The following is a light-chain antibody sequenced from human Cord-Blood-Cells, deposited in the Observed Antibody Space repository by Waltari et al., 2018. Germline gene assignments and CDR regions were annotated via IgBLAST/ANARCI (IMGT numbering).Light chain of an antibody. J-gene: IGLJ2*01. CDR1: SSDVGGDNY. CDR2: EVS. Sequence: QSALTQPPSASGSPGQPVTISCTGTSSDVGGDNYVSWYQQHPGKAPKLMIYEVSKRPSGVPDRFSGSKSGNTASLTVSGLQAEDEADYYCSSYAGSNNVVFGGGTKLTVL. CDR3: SSYAGSNNVV. V-gene: IGLV2-8*01.